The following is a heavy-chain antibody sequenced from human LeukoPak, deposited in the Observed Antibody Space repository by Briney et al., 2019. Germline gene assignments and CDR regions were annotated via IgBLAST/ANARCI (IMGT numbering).Heavy chain of an antibody. V-gene: IGHV1-46*01. J-gene: IGHJ3*02. D-gene: IGHD3-22*01. Sequence: ASVKDSCKASGYTLASYYMHWVRPAPGQGLEGVGIINPSGGSTSYAQKFQGRVNMTRDTSTSTVYMELSSLRSEDTAVYYCAGGDSSKAPLDAFDIWGQGTMVTVSS. CDR2: INPSGGST. CDR3: AGGDSSKAPLDAFDI. CDR1: GYTLASYY.